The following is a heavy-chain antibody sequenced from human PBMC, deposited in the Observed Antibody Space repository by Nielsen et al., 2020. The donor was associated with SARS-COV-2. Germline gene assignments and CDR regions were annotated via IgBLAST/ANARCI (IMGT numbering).Heavy chain of an antibody. J-gene: IGHJ4*02. Sequence: GESLKTSCAASGFTFSSYGMHWVRQAPGKGLEWVAVISYDGSNKYYADSVKGRFTISRDNSKNTLYLQMNSLRAEDTAVYYCAREGIVGATTGLDYWGQGTLVTVSS. CDR1: GFTFSSYG. CDR3: AREGIVGATTGLDY. D-gene: IGHD1-26*01. CDR2: ISYDGSNK. V-gene: IGHV3-30*03.